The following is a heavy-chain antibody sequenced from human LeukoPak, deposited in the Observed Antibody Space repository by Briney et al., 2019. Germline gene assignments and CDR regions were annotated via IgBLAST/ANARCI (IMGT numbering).Heavy chain of an antibody. D-gene: IGHD3-9*01. CDR2: ISYDGSHK. CDR3: SKWGDYDVLTGYYDSDF. CDR1: GFIFSSHA. Sequence: GRSLRLSCAASGFIFSSHAMHWVRQAPGKGLEWVAVISYDGSHKYYADSVKGRFSISRDNSKNTLFLQMNSLRVEDTALYYCSKWGDYDVLTGYYDSDFWGQGTLVTVSS. V-gene: IGHV3-30-3*02. J-gene: IGHJ4*02.